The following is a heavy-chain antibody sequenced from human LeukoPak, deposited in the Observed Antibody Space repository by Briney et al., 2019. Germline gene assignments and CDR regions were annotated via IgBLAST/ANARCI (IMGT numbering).Heavy chain of an antibody. J-gene: IGHJ1*01. Sequence: GGSLRLSCAASGFTFGSSEINWMRQPPGRGPQWVSSITCDSSSIHYADSVECRFPISRDRDSGKTLVYLDMNSLRDEDTGVYYCDYQGNWGPGTLVTVSS. CDR3: DYQGN. CDR2: ITCDSSSI. D-gene: IGHD5-12*01. V-gene: IGHV3-48*03. CDR1: GFTFGSSE.